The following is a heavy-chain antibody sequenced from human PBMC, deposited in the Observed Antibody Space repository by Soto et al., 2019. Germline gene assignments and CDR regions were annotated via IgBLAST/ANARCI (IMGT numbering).Heavy chain of an antibody. J-gene: IGHJ2*01. V-gene: IGHV3-74*03. CDR1: GFTVSNFW. CDR2: INGEGTSV. D-gene: IGHD3-3*01. Sequence: GGSLRLSCVASGFTVSNFWIHWVRQVPGKGLLRVARINGEGTSVLYGDSVKGRATISRDNVKRTVYLHLKSLRPEDTAVFYGLRDYDSYIGLWGSSTHATGSS. CDR3: LRDYDSYIGL.